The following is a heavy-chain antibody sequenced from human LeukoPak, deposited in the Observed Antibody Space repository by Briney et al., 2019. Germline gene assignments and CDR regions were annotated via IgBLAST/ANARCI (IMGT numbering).Heavy chain of an antibody. D-gene: IGHD6-13*01. CDR1: GYSFTSYW. Sequence: GESLKTSCKGSGYSFTSYWISWVRQMPGKGLEWMGIIYLGDSDTRYSPSFQGQVTISADKSISTAYLQWSSLKASDTAMYYCARGYSSSWSVPQASAYFDYWGQGTLVTVSS. CDR3: ARGYSSSWSVPQASAYFDY. V-gene: IGHV5-51*01. J-gene: IGHJ4*02. CDR2: IYLGDSDT.